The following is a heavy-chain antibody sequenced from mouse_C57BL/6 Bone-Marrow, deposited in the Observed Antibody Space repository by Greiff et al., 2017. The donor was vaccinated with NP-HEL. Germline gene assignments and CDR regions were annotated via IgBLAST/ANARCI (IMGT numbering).Heavy chain of an antibody. D-gene: IGHD2-12*01. J-gene: IGHJ2*01. Sequence: VQLQQSGAELVKPGASVKISCKASGYAFSSYWMNWVKQRPGKGLEWIGQIYPGDGDTNYNGKFKGKATLTADKSSSTAYMQLSSLTSEDSAVYCCASGGTYYSYYLDYWGQGTTLTVSS. CDR2: IYPGDGDT. V-gene: IGHV1-80*01. CDR1: GYAFSSYW. CDR3: ASGGTYYSYYLDY.